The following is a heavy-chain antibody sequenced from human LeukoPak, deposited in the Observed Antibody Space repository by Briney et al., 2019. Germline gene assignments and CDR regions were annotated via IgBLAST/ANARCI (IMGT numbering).Heavy chain of an antibody. CDR2: INTDGRST. Sequence: GGSLRLSCAASGFTFSSYWMHWVRQAPGKGLVWVSRINTDGRSTSYADSVKGRFTISRDNAKNTLYLQMNSLRAEDTAVYYCAKVLYSSSCYDYWGQGTLVTVSS. D-gene: IGHD6-13*01. V-gene: IGHV3-74*01. CDR1: GFTFSSYW. CDR3: AKVLYSSSCYDY. J-gene: IGHJ4*02.